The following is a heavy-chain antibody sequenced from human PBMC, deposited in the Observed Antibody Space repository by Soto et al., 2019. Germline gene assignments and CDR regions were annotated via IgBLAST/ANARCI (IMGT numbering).Heavy chain of an antibody. D-gene: IGHD3-10*01. V-gene: IGHV1-18*01. CDR3: ARDLRILWFVELSNSAY. CDR1: GYSFTHYG. Sequence: QVQLVQSEAQVKKPGASVKVSCKASGYSFTHYGITWVRQAPGQGLEWMGWINVYNGITNYTENFQGRVTMTTDTAANTAHSYLRSLRSDDTTVYYCARDLRILWFVELSNSAYGGQGTLVTVSS. CDR2: INVYNGIT. J-gene: IGHJ4*01.